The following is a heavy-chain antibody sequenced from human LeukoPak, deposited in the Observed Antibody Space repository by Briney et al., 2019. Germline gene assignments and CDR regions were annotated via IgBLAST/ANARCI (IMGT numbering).Heavy chain of an antibody. CDR3: ARDGMDGYYFDY. Sequence: PGGSLRLSCAASGFTFSSYSMNWVRQAPGKGLEWVSSISSSSSYICYADSVKGRFTISRDNAKNSLYLQMNSLRAEDTAVYYCARDGMDGYYFDYWGQGTLVTVSS. D-gene: IGHD3/OR15-3a*01. J-gene: IGHJ4*02. CDR1: GFTFSSYS. CDR2: ISSSSSYI. V-gene: IGHV3-21*01.